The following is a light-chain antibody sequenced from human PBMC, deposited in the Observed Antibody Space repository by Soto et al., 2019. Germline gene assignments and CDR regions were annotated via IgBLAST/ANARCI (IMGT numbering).Light chain of an antibody. CDR2: EGS. J-gene: IGLJ1*01. CDR3: CSYAGSSTYV. V-gene: IGLV2-23*01. CDR1: SSDVGSYNL. Sequence: QSVLAQPASVSGSPGQSITISCTGTSSDVGSYNLVSWYQQHPGKAPKLMIYEGSKRPSGVSNRFSGSKSGNTASLTISGLQAEDEADYYCCSYAGSSTYVFGIGTRSPS.